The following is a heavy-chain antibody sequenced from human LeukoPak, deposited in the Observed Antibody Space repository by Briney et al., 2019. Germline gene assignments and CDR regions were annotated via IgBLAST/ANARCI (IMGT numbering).Heavy chain of an antibody. J-gene: IGHJ5*02. Sequence: GGTLRLSCVASGFTFSTYAMSWVRPAPGKGREGGSAISTNGGSTYYAHPVKGRFTTSRDNSTNTLYLQMNSLRTEDTAVYYCASFERTVAGPYNWFDPWGQGTRVTVSS. D-gene: IGHD6-19*01. CDR1: GFTFSTYA. CDR3: ASFERTVAGPYNWFDP. CDR2: ISTNGGST. V-gene: IGHV3-23*01.